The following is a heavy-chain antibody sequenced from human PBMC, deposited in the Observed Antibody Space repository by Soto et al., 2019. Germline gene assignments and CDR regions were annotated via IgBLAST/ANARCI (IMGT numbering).Heavy chain of an antibody. Sequence: QDQLVQSGAEVKKPGASVTVSCKASGYSFTNYGVTWVRQVPGQGLEWMGWISAFNGNTHYAQNLQGRVTMTTDASTSTAYMELRSLRSDDTAVYYCARDRGVAPPVAGNTHYYYYMDVWGKGTTVTVSS. V-gene: IGHV1-18*01. J-gene: IGHJ6*03. CDR3: ARDRGVAPPVAGNTHYYYYMDV. D-gene: IGHD6-19*01. CDR2: ISAFNGNT. CDR1: GYSFTNYG.